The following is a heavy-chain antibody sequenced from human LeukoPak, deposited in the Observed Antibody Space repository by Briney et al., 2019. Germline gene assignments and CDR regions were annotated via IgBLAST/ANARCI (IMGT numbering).Heavy chain of an antibody. CDR2: ISLNSVKT. CDR1: GFTFDYYA. Sequence: PGGSLRLSCAASGFTFDYYAMHWVRQAPGKGLEWVSGISLNSVKTGYADSVKGRFIISRDNAKNPLYLQMNSLRAEDTALYYCVKDDGWYPWGQGTMVTVSS. J-gene: IGHJ3*01. V-gene: IGHV3-9*01. D-gene: IGHD2-15*01. CDR3: VKDDGWYP.